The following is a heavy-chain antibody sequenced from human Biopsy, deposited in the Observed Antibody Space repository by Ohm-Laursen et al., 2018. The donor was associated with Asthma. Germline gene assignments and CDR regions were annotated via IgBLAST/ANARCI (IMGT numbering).Heavy chain of an antibody. V-gene: IGHV4-30-4*01. J-gene: IGHJ6*02. CDR1: RGYVRTYDYR. CDR2: AFHSGTT. Sequence: TLSLTCIVSRGYVRTYDYRWAWIRQPPGKGLEWLGSAFHSGTTDYTPSVARRLSISVETARNQFSLTLISVTAADTAVYFCARVAVYGDIFFAIDVWGQGTTVSVS. CDR3: ARVAVYGDIFFAIDV. D-gene: IGHD5-24*01.